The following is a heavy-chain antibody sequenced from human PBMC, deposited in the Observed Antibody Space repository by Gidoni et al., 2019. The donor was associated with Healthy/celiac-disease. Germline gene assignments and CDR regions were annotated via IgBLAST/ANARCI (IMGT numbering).Heavy chain of an antibody. J-gene: IGHJ3*02. CDR3: AARSVYSSSWSDAFDI. Sequence: QVQLVESGGGVVQPGRSQRRSCAASGFTFSSYAMHWVRQAPGKGLEWVAVISYDGSNKYYADSVKGRFTISRDNSKNTLYLQMNSLRAEDTAVYYCAARSVYSSSWSDAFDIWGQGTMVTVSS. D-gene: IGHD6-13*01. CDR2: ISYDGSNK. V-gene: IGHV3-30*04. CDR1: GFTFSSYA.